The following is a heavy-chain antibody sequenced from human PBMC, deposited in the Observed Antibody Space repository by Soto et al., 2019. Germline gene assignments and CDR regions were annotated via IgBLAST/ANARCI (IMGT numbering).Heavy chain of an antibody. J-gene: IGHJ4*02. D-gene: IGHD2-8*02. V-gene: IGHV3-30*03. CDR1: GFTVSTYG. CDR3: TGEVASGY. CDR2: ISRDGGTK. Sequence: QVQLVESGGGVVQPGRSLRLSCAVSGFTVSTYGMHWVRQAPGKGLGWVAVISRDGGTKYYADSVKGRFTISRDNCRNTLFLEMNSLRGDDMAVYYCTGEVASGYWGQGTLVTVSS.